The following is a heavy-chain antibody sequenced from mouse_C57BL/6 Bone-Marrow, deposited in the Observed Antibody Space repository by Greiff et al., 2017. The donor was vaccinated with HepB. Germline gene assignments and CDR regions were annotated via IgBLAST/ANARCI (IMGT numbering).Heavy chain of an antibody. Sequence: EVHLVESGGGLVQPGGSMKLSCAASGFTFSDAWMDWVRQSPEKGLEWVAEIRNKANNHATYYAESVKGRFTISRDDSKSSVYLQMNSLRAEDTGIYYCTRRGDYYGSSSFAYWGQGTLVTVSA. D-gene: IGHD1-1*01. V-gene: IGHV6-6*01. J-gene: IGHJ3*01. CDR2: IRNKANNHAT. CDR1: GFTFSDAW. CDR3: TRRGDYYGSSSFAY.